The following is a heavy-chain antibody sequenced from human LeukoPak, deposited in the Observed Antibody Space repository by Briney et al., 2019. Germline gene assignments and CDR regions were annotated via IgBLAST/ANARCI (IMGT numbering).Heavy chain of an antibody. CDR2: IYYSGST. CDR3: ARPGGFGYYDSSGYRY. J-gene: IGHJ4*02. V-gene: IGHV4-59*08. Sequence: PSETLSLTCTVSGGSISSYYWSWIRQPPGKGLEWIGYIYYSGSTNYNPSLKSRVTISVDTSKNQFSLKLSSVTAADTAVYYCARPGGFGYYDSSGYRYWGQGTLVTVSS. D-gene: IGHD3-22*01. CDR1: GGSISSYY.